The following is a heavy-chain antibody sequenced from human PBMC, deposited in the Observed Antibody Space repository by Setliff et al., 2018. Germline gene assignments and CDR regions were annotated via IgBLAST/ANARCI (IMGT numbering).Heavy chain of an antibody. CDR3: AREGVDTRSSTDYRYYMDV. Sequence: KVSCKASGGTFSSYGISWVRQAPGQGLEWMGGTIPIFGTTNYAQRFQGRVTIITDESTSTAYMELSSLTSDDTAVYYCAREGVDTRSSTDYRYYMDVWGKGTTVTVSS. CDR1: GGTFSSYG. J-gene: IGHJ6*03. CDR2: TIPIFGTT. D-gene: IGHD5-18*01. V-gene: IGHV1-69*05.